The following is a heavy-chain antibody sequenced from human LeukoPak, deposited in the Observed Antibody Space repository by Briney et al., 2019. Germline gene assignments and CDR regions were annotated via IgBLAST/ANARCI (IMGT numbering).Heavy chain of an antibody. CDR3: ARTRIVVVIAALDAFDI. D-gene: IGHD2-21*01. CDR2: IYHSGST. CDR1: GYSISSGYY. V-gene: IGHV4-38-2*01. J-gene: IGHJ3*02. Sequence: SETLSLTCAVSGYSISSGYYWGWIRQPPGKGLEWIGSIYHSGSTYYNPSLKSRATISVDTSKNQFSLKLSSVTAADTAVYYCARTRIVVVIAALDAFDIWGQGTMVTVSS.